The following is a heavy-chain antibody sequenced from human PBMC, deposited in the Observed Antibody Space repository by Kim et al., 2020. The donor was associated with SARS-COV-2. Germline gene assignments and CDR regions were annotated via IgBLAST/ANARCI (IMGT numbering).Heavy chain of an antibody. V-gene: IGHV4-39*02. CDR3: AREGYSTAEYCQH. D-gene: IGHD6-13*01. Sequence: NTCLKSRVTIDVDTSKNQFSLKLRSVTAADTAVYHCAREGYSTAEYCQHWGQGTLVTVSS. J-gene: IGHJ1*01.